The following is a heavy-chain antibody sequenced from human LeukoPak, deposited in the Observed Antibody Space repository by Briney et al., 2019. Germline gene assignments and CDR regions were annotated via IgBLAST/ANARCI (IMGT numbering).Heavy chain of an antibody. J-gene: IGHJ4*02. CDR2: ISDDGDST. D-gene: IGHD4/OR15-4a*01. CDR1: GFIFSSYA. V-gene: IGHV3-23*01. Sequence: GGSLRLSCAASGFIFSSYAMTWLRQVPGKGLEWVSTISDDGDSTFYADSVKGRFTISIDNSKNTLYLQMNSLTAEETAVYIFPPDLDYGTWGQGTLVTVSS. CDR3: PPDLDYGT.